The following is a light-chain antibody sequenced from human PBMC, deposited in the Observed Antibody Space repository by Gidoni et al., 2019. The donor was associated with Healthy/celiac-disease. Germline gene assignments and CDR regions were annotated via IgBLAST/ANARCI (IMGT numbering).Light chain of an antibody. J-gene: IGKJ3*01. CDR1: QSISSS. V-gene: IGKV1-39*01. CDR3: QQSYSTPRAT. CDR2: AAS. Sequence: IQMTQSPSSLSASVGDRVTITCRASQSISSSLNWYQQKPGKAPKLLIYAASSLQSGVPSRFSGSRSGTDFTLPISSLQPEDFATYYCQQSYSTPRATFGPGTKVDIK.